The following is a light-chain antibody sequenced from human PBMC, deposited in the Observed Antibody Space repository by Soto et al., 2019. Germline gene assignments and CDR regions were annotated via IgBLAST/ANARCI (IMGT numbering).Light chain of an antibody. J-gene: IGLJ2*01. CDR1: SGHSSNI. Sequence: VVTQSSSASASLGSSVKLTCTLSSGHSSNIIAWHQQQPGKAPRYLMKLERSGNYIKGSGVPDRFSGSSSGADRYLTISNPQSEDEADYYCETWDSNTRVFGGGTKLTVL. CDR2: LERSGNY. V-gene: IGLV4-60*03. CDR3: ETWDSNTRV.